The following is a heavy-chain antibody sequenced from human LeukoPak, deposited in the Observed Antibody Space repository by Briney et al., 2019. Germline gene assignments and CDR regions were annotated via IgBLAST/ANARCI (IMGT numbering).Heavy chain of an antibody. CDR3: ARGPLYPHFFDY. V-gene: IGHV1-69*13. D-gene: IGHD2-2*02. CDR2: IISNSGTT. J-gene: IGHJ4*02. CDR1: GGTFSSYA. Sequence: GASVKVSCKASGGTFSSYALNWVRQAPGLGLEWMGGIISNSGTTNYAQNFQGRLTIIADESTRTAYMELRSLKSEDTAVYYCARGPLYPHFFDYWGQGTLVTASS.